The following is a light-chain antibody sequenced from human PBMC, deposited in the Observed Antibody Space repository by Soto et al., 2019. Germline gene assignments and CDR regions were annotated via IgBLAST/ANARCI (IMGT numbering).Light chain of an antibody. V-gene: IGKV3-15*01. CDR2: GAS. CDR3: QQYNDWPLT. CDR1: QSVNSN. Sequence: EIVMTQAPATLSVSPGDRATLSCRASQSVNSNLAWYQQKPGQAPRLLIYGASTRATGIPARFSGSGSGTEFNLTISSLQSEDFAVYYCQQYNDWPLTFGGGTKVDIK. J-gene: IGKJ4*01.